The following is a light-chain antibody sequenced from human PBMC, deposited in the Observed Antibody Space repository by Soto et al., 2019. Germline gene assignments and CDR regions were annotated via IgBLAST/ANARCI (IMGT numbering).Light chain of an antibody. J-gene: IGKJ5*01. CDR1: QSISSY. CDR3: QQSYNTPNT. CDR2: AAS. V-gene: IGKV1-39*01. Sequence: DIQMTQSPSSLSASVGDRVTITCRASQSISSYLNWYQQKPGKAPKVLIYAASSLQSGVPSRFSGSGSGTDFTLTISSLQPEDFATYYCQQSYNTPNTFGQGTRLEIK.